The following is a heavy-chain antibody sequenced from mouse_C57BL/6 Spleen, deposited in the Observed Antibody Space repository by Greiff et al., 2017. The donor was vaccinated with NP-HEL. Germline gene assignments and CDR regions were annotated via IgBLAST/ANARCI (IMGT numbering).Heavy chain of an antibody. CDR1: GYTFTSYW. Sequence: KESCKASGYTFTSYWMHWVKQRPGRGLEWIGRIDPNSGGTKYNEKFKSKATLTVDKPSSTAYMQLSSLTSEDSAVYYCAMYYGSSYWYFDVWGTGTTVTVSS. J-gene: IGHJ1*03. V-gene: IGHV1-72*01. CDR3: AMYYGSSYWYFDV. CDR2: IDPNSGGT. D-gene: IGHD1-1*01.